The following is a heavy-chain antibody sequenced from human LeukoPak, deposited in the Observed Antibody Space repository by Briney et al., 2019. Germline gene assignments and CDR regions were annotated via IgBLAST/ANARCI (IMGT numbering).Heavy chain of an antibody. CDR1: GFTVSSNS. Sequence: PGGSLRLSCTVSGFTVSSNSMSWVRQAPGKGLEWVSSISSSSSYIYYADSVKGRFTISRDNAKNSLYLQMNSLRAEDTAVYYCARGDRDSSGYYSDYWGQGTLVTVSS. D-gene: IGHD3-22*01. CDR3: ARGDRDSSGYYSDY. V-gene: IGHV3-21*01. J-gene: IGHJ4*02. CDR2: ISSSSSYI.